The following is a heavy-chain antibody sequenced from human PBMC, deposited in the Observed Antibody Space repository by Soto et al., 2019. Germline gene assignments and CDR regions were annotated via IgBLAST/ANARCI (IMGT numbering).Heavy chain of an antibody. CDR2: ISYDGSNK. V-gene: IGHV3-30-3*01. CDR1: GFTFSSYA. CDR3: ARGSSKYVPPKPLLYGMDV. Sequence: GGSLRLSCAASGFTFSSYAMHWVRQAPGKGLEWVAVISYDGSNKYYADSVKGRFTISRDNSKNTLYLQMNSLRAEDTAVYYCARGSSKYVPPKPLLYGMDVWGQGTKVTVS. D-gene: IGHD4-4*01. J-gene: IGHJ6*02.